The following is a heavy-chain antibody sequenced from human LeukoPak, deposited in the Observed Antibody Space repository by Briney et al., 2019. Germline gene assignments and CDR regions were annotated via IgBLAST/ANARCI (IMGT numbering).Heavy chain of an antibody. CDR3: ARDLSCSSGCLLDY. V-gene: IGHV3-21*01. Sequence: GGSLRLSCAASGFTFSSYSMNWVRQAPGKGLEWVSSISSSSSYIYYADSVKGRFTMSRDNAKNSLYLQVNSLRAEDTSVYYCARDLSCSSGCLLDYWGQGTLVTVSS. CDR1: GFTFSSYS. CDR2: ISSSSSYI. J-gene: IGHJ4*02. D-gene: IGHD6-19*01.